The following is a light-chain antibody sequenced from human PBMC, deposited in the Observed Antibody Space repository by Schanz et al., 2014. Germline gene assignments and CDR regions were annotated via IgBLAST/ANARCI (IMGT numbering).Light chain of an antibody. J-gene: IGKJ2*02. CDR1: QTISSS. CDR2: GAS. Sequence: IQMTQSPSTLSASVGDRVTITCRASQTISSSLAWYQQKPGKAPKLLIYGASRLQSGVPSRFSGSGSGTEFTLTISSLQPDDFATYHCQQYTSYSPGTFAQGTKVEIK. V-gene: IGKV1-5*01. CDR3: QQYTSYSPGT.